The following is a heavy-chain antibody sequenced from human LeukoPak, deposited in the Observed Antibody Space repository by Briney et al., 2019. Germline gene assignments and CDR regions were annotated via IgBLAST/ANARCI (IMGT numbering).Heavy chain of an antibody. CDR2: VHYSESA. D-gene: IGHD1-14*01. Sequence: SETLSLTCTVSGDSIRTSFWSWIRQPPGKGLEWIAYVHYSESANYNPSLKSRATISLDTPKNQFSLKLSSVTAADTAIYFCARDRRRDPFHGFDIWGEGTTVTVSP. CDR1: GDSIRTSF. J-gene: IGHJ3*02. CDR3: ARDRRRDPFHGFDI. V-gene: IGHV4-59*01.